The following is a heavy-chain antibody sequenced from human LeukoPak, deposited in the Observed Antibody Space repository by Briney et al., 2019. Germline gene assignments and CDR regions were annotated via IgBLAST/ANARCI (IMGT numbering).Heavy chain of an antibody. Sequence: PSETLSLTCTVSGGSISSYYWSWIRQPAGKGLEWIGRIYTSGSTNYNPSLKSRVTMSVDTSKNQFSLKLSSVTAADTAVYYCAREKGIAVAGPSNHVYYFDYWGQGTLVTVSS. J-gene: IGHJ4*02. V-gene: IGHV4-4*07. CDR1: GGSISSYY. CDR3: AREKGIAVAGPSNHVYYFDY. D-gene: IGHD6-19*01. CDR2: IYTSGST.